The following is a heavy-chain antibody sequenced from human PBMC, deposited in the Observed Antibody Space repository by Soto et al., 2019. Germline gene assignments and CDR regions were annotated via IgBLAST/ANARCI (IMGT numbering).Heavy chain of an antibody. CDR1: GYTFSNYG. D-gene: IGHD6-19*01. Sequence: QVQLVQSGAEVKKPGASVTVSCKTSGYTFSNYGINWVRQAPGQGLEWMGWISGYNGNTNYAQTVQGRVTMTTDPSTGTVYMELRSLKSDDPAIYYCSRFIMVGGWFDPNYYHGMDVWGQGTTVTVSS. J-gene: IGHJ6*02. V-gene: IGHV1-18*01. CDR3: SRFIMVGGWFDPNYYHGMDV. CDR2: ISGYNGNT.